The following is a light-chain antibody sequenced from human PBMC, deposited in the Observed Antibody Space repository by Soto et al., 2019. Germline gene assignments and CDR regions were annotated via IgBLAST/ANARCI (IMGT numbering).Light chain of an antibody. CDR2: AAS. J-gene: IGKJ5*01. CDR1: QSVLYSSNNKNY. V-gene: IGKV1-39*01. Sequence: DIELTQSPDSLAVSLGERATINCKSSQSVLYSSNNKNYLNWYQQKPGKAPKLLIYAASSLQSGVPSRFSGSGSGTDFTLTISSLQPEDFATYYCQQSYSTPITFGQGTRLETK. CDR3: QQSYSTPIT.